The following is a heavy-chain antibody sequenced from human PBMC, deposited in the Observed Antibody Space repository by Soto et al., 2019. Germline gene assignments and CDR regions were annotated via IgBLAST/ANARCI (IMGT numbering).Heavy chain of an antibody. Sequence: EVQLLESGGGLVQPGGSLRLSCAASGFTFSSYAMSWVRQAPGKGLEWVSAISGSGGSTYYADSVKGRFTISRDNXXNXXXXQMNSLRAEDTAVYYCAYSSTPFDYWGQGTLVTVSS. CDR2: ISGSGGST. V-gene: IGHV3-23*01. CDR1: GFTFSSYA. CDR3: AYSSTPFDY. J-gene: IGHJ4*02. D-gene: IGHD6-13*01.